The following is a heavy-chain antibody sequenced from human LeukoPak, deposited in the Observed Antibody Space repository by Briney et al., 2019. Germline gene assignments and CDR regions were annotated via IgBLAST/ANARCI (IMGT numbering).Heavy chain of an antibody. CDR3: AGGGYSYGNFDY. CDR2: IYYSGST. Sequence: SETLSLTCTVSGGSISSSSYYWGWIRQPPGKGLEWIGSIYYSGSTYYNPSLKSRVTISVDTSKNQLSLKLSSVTAADTAVYYCAGGGYSYGNFDYWGQGTLVTVSS. CDR1: GGSISSSSYY. V-gene: IGHV4-39*01. D-gene: IGHD5-18*01. J-gene: IGHJ4*02.